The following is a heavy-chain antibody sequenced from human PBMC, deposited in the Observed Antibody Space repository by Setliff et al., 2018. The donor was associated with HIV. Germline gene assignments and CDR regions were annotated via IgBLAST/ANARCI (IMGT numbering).Heavy chain of an antibody. CDR3: TRKLAPGHGMDV. J-gene: IGHJ6*02. D-gene: IGHD3-3*02. V-gene: IGHV3-7*04. Sequence: GGSLRLSCAASGFTFSRYWMTWVRQAPGKGLEWVANINQDGSEKNYVDSVKGRFTISRDNAKNSLYLQMDSLRVEDTTVYYCTRKLAPGHGMDVWGQGTTVTVSS. CDR2: INQDGSEK. CDR1: GFTFSRYW.